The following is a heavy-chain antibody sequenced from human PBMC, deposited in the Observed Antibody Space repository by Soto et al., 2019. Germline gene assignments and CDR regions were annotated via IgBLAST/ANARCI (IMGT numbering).Heavy chain of an antibody. CDR3: AKRPTSTGFGDPFDI. Sequence: VGSLRLSCAASGFTFSTYAMSWVRQAPGKGLEWVSTISSSGGNTYYTDSVKGRFTISRDNSENTLYLQMNSLRAEDTAIYYCAKRPTSTGFGDPFDIWGQGTMVTVSS. CDR2: ISSSGGNT. V-gene: IGHV3-23*01. CDR1: GFTFSTYA. J-gene: IGHJ3*02. D-gene: IGHD3-10*01.